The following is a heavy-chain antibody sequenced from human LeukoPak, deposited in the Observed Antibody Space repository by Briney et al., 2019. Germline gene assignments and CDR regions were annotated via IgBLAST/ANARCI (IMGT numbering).Heavy chain of an antibody. CDR3: ARVNSSGSWTPPFDY. CDR2: IWYDGSNK. CDR1: GFTFSSYG. V-gene: IGHV3-33*01. J-gene: IGHJ4*02. Sequence: GGSLRLSCAASGFTFSSYGMHWVRQAPGKGLEWVAVIWYDGSNKYYADSVKGRFTISRDNSKNTLYLQMNSLRAEDTAVYYCARVNSSGSWTPPFDYWGQGTLVTVSS. D-gene: IGHD1-26*01.